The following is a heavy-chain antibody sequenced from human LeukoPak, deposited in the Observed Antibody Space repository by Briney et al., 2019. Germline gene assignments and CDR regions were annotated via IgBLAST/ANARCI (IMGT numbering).Heavy chain of an antibody. V-gene: IGHV1-18*01. D-gene: IGHD6-19*01. CDR2: ISAYNGNT. CDR3: ASRQWLYDY. J-gene: IGHJ4*02. CDR1: VGTFSGYA. Sequence: ASVKVSCMASVGTFSGYAISWLRQAPAQGLEWMGWISAYNGNTNYAQKLQGRVTMTTDTSTSTAYMELRSLRSDDTAVYYCASRQWLYDYWGQGTLVTVSS.